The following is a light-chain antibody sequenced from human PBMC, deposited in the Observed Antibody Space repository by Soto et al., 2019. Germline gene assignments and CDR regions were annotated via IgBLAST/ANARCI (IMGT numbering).Light chain of an antibody. V-gene: IGLV2-8*01. CDR3: FEYAGTAYV. J-gene: IGLJ1*01. CDR1: SSDVGGYDY. Sequence: QSALTQPPSASGSPGQSVTISCTGTSSDVGGYDYVSWYQQYPGKTPKLMIFGVTKRPSGVPDRFSGSKSGNTASLTVSGLEAEDESDYHCFEYAGTAYVFGAGTKLTVL. CDR2: GVT.